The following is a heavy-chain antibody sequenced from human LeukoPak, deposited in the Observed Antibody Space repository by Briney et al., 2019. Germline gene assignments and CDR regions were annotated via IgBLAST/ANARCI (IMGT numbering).Heavy chain of an antibody. D-gene: IGHD2-15*01. CDR1: GGSIISSDYH. Sequence: PSETLSLTCTVSGGSIISSDYHWGWVRQPPGKGLEWIGTISYSGNTDYNPSLRSRVTISVDTSNNQYSLRLGSVTAADTAVYHCARHCCSGPAKRVFDIWGQGTMVTVSS. J-gene: IGHJ3*02. CDR2: ISYSGNT. V-gene: IGHV4-39*01. CDR3: ARHCCSGPAKRVFDI.